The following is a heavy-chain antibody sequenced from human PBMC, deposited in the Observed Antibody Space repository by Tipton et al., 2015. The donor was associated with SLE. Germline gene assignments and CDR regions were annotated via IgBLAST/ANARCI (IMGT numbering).Heavy chain of an antibody. CDR2: IYYSGST. CDR1: GYSISSGDYY. V-gene: IGHV4-30-4*01. CDR3: ARGGYYDSGPYYFDY. J-gene: IGHJ4*02. D-gene: IGHD3-22*01. Sequence: GLVKPSETLSLTCAVSGYSISSGDYYWSWIRQPPGKGLEWIGYIYYSGSTYYNPSLKSRVTISVDTSKNQFSLKLSSVTAADTAVYYCARGGYYDSGPYYFDYWGQGTLVTVSS.